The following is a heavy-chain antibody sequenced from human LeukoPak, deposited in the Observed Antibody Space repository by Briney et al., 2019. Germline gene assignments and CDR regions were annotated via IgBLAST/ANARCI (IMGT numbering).Heavy chain of an antibody. CDR2: IYTRGST. CDR1: GGSISSGSYY. D-gene: IGHD5-24*01. CDR3: ARRSRDGYSSFDY. V-gene: IGHV4-61*02. J-gene: IGHJ4*02. Sequence: SQTLSLTCTVSGGSISSGSYYCSWIRQPAGKGLEWIGRIYTRGSTNYNPSLKSRVTISVDPSKNQFSLKLSSVTDADTAVYYCARRSRDGYSSFDYWGQGTLVTVSS.